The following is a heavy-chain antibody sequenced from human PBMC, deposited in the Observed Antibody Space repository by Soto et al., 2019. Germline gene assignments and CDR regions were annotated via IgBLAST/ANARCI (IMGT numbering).Heavy chain of an antibody. CDR2: IIPIFGTA. J-gene: IGHJ4*02. CDR1: GGTFSSYA. Sequence: ASVRGSCKASGGTFSSYAISWVRQAPGQGLEWMGGIIPIFGTANYAQKFQGRFTITADESTSTAYMELSSLRTEDTAGYYCAQVTREYYFDYWGQGTLVTVSS. V-gene: IGHV1-69*13. CDR3: AQVTREYYFDY. D-gene: IGHD2-21*02.